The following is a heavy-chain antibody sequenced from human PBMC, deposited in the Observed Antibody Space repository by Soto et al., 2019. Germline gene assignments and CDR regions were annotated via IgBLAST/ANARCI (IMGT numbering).Heavy chain of an antibody. CDR1: GYTLTELS. V-gene: IGHV1-24*01. CDR3: AREPADIVVVPAATNGTYYYYGMDV. CDR2: FDPEDGET. Sequence: ASVKVSCKVSGYTLTELSMHWVRQAPGKGLEWMGGFDPEDGETIYAQKFQGRVTMTEDTSTDTAYMELSSLRSEDTAVYYCAREPADIVVVPAATNGTYYYYGMDVWGQGTTVTVSS. J-gene: IGHJ6*02. D-gene: IGHD2-2*01.